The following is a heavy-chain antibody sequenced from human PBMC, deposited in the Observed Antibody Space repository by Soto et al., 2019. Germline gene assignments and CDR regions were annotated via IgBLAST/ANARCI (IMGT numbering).Heavy chain of an antibody. CDR1: GGSMSSYY. D-gene: IGHD3-16*02. CDR2: IYYSGFT. J-gene: IGHJ6*02. V-gene: IGHV4-59*03. CDR3: AKRLSAASYSCGLDV. Sequence: SETLSLTCTVSGGSMSSYYWSWIRQSPGKGLEWIGYIYYSGFTNYSPSLKSRVTMSVDTSKNQFSLKLTSVTAADTAVYYCAKRLSAASYSCGLDVWGQGTTVTVSS.